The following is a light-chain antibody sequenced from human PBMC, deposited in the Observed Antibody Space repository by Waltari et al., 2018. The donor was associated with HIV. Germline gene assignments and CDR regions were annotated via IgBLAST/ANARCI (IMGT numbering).Light chain of an antibody. CDR2: DAS. CDR1: QDITNF. CDR3: QQYDDVPVT. Sequence: DIQMTQSPSSLSAFVGDRVTITCQASQDITNFLNWYQQKPGEDPKLLIYDASNLKTGAPSRFSGGGFGTHFTFTITSLQPEDIGTYYCQQYDDVPVTFGQGTKLEI. V-gene: IGKV1-33*01. J-gene: IGKJ2*01.